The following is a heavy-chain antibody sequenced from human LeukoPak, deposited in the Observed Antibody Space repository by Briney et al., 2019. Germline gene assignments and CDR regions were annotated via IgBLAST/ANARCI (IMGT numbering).Heavy chain of an antibody. CDR3: TRDQMNY. Sequence: GGSLRLSCTASEFTVSRNYMLWVRQAPGKGLEWVSLIFSNGDTHYADSVKGRFTISRDTSKNTVSLQVNSLRVEDTAMYYCTRDQMNYWGQGTLVTVSS. D-gene: IGHD5-24*01. V-gene: IGHV3-53*01. J-gene: IGHJ4*02. CDR1: EFTVSRNY. CDR2: IFSNGDT.